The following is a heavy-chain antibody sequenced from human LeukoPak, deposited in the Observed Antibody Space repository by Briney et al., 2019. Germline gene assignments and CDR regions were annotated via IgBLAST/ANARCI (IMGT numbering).Heavy chain of an antibody. CDR2: ISYDGSNK. D-gene: IGHD1-14*01. Sequence: GGSLRLSCAASGFTFSSYAMYWVRQSPGKGLEWVAVISYDGSNKYYADSVKGRFTISRDNSKNTLYLQMNSLRAEDTAVYYCARGPEPRYFDYWGQGTLVTVSS. J-gene: IGHJ4*02. V-gene: IGHV3-30*14. CDR3: ARGPEPRYFDY. CDR1: GFTFSSYA.